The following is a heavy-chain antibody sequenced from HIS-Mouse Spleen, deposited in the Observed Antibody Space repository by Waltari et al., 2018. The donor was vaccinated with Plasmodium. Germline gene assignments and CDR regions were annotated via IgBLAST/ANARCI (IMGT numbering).Heavy chain of an antibody. D-gene: IGHD1-26*01. J-gene: IGHJ4*02. CDR2: IRSSISYI. CDR1: GFTFSSYS. CDR3: ARDRQLLLGFDY. V-gene: IGHV3-21*01. Sequence: EVQLVESGGGLVKPGGSLRLSCAASGFTFSSYSMNWVRQAPGKGLEWVSSIRSSISYIYYADSVKGRFTISRDNAKNSLYLQMNSLRAEDTAVYYCARDRQLLLGFDYWGQGTLVTVSS.